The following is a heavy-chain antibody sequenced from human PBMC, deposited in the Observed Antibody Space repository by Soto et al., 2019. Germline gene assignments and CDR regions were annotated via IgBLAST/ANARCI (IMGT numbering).Heavy chain of an antibody. J-gene: IGHJ4*02. CDR1: GFTFSDYA. Sequence: QVHLEESGGRVVQPGTSLRLSCAASGFTFSDYAMHWIRQPPGKGLEWVAIISYEGSEKYYSDSVKGRFTNSRDNSKNTVYLQMNSVRGDDTAVYYCARTYYDFWSGFSDWGQGALVTVSS. D-gene: IGHD3-3*01. V-gene: IGHV3-30*03. CDR3: ARTYYDFWSGFSD. CDR2: ISYEGSEK.